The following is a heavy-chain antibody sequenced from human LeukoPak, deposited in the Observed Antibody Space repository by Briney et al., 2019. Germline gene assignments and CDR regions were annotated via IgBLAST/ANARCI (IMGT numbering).Heavy chain of an antibody. CDR2: ISGSGGST. CDR1: GFTFSSYA. CDR3: ARELTYSSSPSY. D-gene: IGHD6-13*01. J-gene: IGHJ4*02. V-gene: IGHV3-23*01. Sequence: GGSLRLSCAASGFTFSSYAMSWVRQAPGKGLEWVSAISGSGGSTYYADSVKGRFTISRDNSKNMLHLQMNSLRAEDTAVYYCARELTYSSSPSYWGQGTLVTVSS.